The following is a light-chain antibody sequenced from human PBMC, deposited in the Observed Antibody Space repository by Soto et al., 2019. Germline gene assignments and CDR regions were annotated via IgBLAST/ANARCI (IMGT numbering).Light chain of an antibody. J-gene: IGLJ1*01. Sequence: QSVLTQPASVSGSPGQSITISCTGTSSDIGGYNYVSWYQQHPGKVPKLMIFEVSNRPSGVSYRFSGSKSGNTASLTISGLQAEDEADYYGSSYTGRSTLYVFGTGTTLTVL. CDR1: SSDIGGYNY. CDR3: SSYTGRSTLYV. V-gene: IGLV2-14*01. CDR2: EVS.